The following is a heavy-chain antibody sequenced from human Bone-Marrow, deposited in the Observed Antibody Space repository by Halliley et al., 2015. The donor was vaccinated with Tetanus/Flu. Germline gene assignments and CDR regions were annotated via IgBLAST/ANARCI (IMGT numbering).Heavy chain of an antibody. D-gene: IGHD3-9*01. CDR2: IDYSGNT. V-gene: IGHV4-34*01. CDR3: ARGDLIRYFDWLLTAFDY. Sequence: LRLSCAVYGGSFRGYSWTWIRQPPGKGLERIGEIDYSGNTDYSPSLKSRVTISVDTSKNQFSLKMRSVTAADTAVYYCARGDLIRYFDWLLTAFDYWGQGTLVTVSS. J-gene: IGHJ4*02. CDR1: GGSFRGYS.